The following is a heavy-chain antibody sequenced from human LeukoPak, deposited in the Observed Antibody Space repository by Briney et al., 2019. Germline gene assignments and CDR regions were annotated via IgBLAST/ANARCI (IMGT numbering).Heavy chain of an antibody. Sequence: PGGSLRLSCAASGFTVSSNYMSWVRQAPGKGLEWVSVIYSGGSTYYADPVKGRFTISRDNSKNTLYLQMNSLRAEDTAVYYCARLWFGEYYFDYWGQGTLVTVSS. V-gene: IGHV3-53*01. D-gene: IGHD3-10*01. J-gene: IGHJ4*02. CDR3: ARLWFGEYYFDY. CDR1: GFTVSSNY. CDR2: IYSGGST.